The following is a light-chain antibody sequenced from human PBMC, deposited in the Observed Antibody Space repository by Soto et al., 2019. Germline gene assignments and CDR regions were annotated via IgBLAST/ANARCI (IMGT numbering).Light chain of an antibody. J-gene: IGLJ2*01. CDR3: GTWDSSLSAVV. CDR2: DSN. CDR1: SSNIGSNY. V-gene: IGLV1-51*01. Sequence: QSVLTQPPSVSAAXXXXXTISCSGSSSNIGSNYVSWYQQLPGTAPKLLIYDSNKRPSGIPDRFSGSKSGTSATLGITGLQTGDEADYYCGTWDSSLSAVVFGGGTQLTVL.